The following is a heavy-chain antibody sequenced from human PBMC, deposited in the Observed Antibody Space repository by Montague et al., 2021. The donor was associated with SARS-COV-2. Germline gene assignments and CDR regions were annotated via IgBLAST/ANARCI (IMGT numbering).Heavy chain of an antibody. V-gene: IGHV4-39*01. Sequence: SETLSLTCTVYGGSISSSSYYWGWIPQPPGKGRKWDRNINESRSNYYNPSLKSRVTISVDTSKNQFSLKLSSVTAADTAVYYCARWPTHYYILTGYFNGPYGFDPWGQGTLVTVSS. D-gene: IGHD3-9*01. CDR2: INESRSN. J-gene: IGHJ5*02. CDR1: GGSISSSSYY. CDR3: ARWPTHYYILTGYFNGPYGFDP.